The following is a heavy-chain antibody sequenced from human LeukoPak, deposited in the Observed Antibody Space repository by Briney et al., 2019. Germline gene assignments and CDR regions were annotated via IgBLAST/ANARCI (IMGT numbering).Heavy chain of an antibody. V-gene: IGHV3-30*03. Sequence: PGGSLRLSCAASGFTFSSYGMHWVRQAPGKGLEWVAVISYDGSNKYYADSVKGQFTISRDSSKNTLYLQMNNLRAEDTALYYCARCQSNDYVDYWGQGTLVTVSS. CDR1: GFTFSSYG. CDR3: ARCQSNDYVDY. J-gene: IGHJ4*02. CDR2: ISYDGSNK.